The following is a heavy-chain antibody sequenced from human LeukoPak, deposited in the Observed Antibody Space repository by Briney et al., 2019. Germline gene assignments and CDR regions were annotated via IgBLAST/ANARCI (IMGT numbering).Heavy chain of an antibody. CDR2: ISSSGDTI. Sequence: PGGSLRLSCAASGFTFSTKWMNWVRQAPGKGLEWLSCISSSGDTIYYADSVKGRFTVSRDNAENSLYLQMNSLRAEDTAMYYCARQGSEIDYWGQGTLVTVSS. CDR1: GFTFSTKW. V-gene: IGHV3-48*04. CDR3: ARQGSEIDY. J-gene: IGHJ4*02.